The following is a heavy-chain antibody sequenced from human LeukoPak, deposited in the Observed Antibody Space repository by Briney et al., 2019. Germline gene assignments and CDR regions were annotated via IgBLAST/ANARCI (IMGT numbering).Heavy chain of an antibody. Sequence: SATLSVTCTVSGGSFSSSSYYWGWIRQPPGKWLKGIGSIYYSGTTYSIPTLKSRVTISVDTSKNQFSPRLTSLTAADTAVYYCARDLTELELRFFDYWGQGTLVTVSS. CDR2: IYYSGTT. CDR1: GGSFSSSSYY. V-gene: IGHV4-39*07. J-gene: IGHJ4*02. D-gene: IGHD1-7*01. CDR3: ARDLTELELRFFDY.